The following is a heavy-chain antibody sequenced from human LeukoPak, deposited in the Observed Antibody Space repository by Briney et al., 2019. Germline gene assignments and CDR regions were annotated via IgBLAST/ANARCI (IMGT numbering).Heavy chain of an antibody. CDR2: IKRDGAET. CDR3: ARGDYGGHHFIDV. D-gene: IGHD4-23*01. CDR1: ELTLSNYC. Sequence: GGSLRLSCAASELTLSNYCMTWVRQGPGKGLEWVATIKRDGAETYYVDSVRGRFTISRDNAENSVYLQMNSLRAEDTAIYYCARGDYGGHHFIDVWGKGTTVTISS. V-gene: IGHV3-7*01. J-gene: IGHJ6*03.